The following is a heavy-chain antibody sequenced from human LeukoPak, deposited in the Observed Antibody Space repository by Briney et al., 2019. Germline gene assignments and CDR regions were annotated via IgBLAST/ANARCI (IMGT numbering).Heavy chain of an antibody. CDR1: GFTFSNYA. CDR3: AKGPGYDFWSGYIDY. D-gene: IGHD3-3*01. J-gene: IGHJ4*02. Sequence: GGSLRLSCAASGFTFSNYAMSWVRQAPGKGLEWVSAISGSGGSTYYADSVKGRFTISRDNSKNTLYLQMNSLRAEDTAVYDCAKGPGYDFWSGYIDYWGQGTLVTVSS. V-gene: IGHV3-23*01. CDR2: ISGSGGST.